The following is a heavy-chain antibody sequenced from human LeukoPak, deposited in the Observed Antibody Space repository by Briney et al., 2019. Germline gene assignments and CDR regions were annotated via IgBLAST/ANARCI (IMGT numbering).Heavy chain of an antibody. CDR1: GFTFSSYE. CDR2: ISSSGSTI. V-gene: IGHV3-48*03. CDR3: ARKGGATTYGYYYYYMDV. Sequence: GGSLRLSCAASGFTFSSYEMNWVRQAPGRGLEWVSYISSSGSTIYYADSVKGRFTISRDNAKNSLYLQMNSLRAEDTAVYYCARKGGATTYGYYYYYMDVWGKGTTVTISS. J-gene: IGHJ6*03. D-gene: IGHD1-26*01.